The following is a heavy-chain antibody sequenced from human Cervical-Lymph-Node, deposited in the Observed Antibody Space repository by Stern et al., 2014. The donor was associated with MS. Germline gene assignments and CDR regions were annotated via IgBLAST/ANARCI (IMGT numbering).Heavy chain of an antibody. CDR3: AREVAGHRLGMMDV. CDR2: INPSGGST. D-gene: IGHD6-19*01. Sequence: QLQLVQSGSEVKTPVASVKVSCKASGYPFTFYYMHWVRQPPGQGLEWMGKINPSGGSTSYAQKFQGRVTMTRDTSTSTVYMELSSLRSEDTAVYYCAREVAGHRLGMMDVWGQGTTVTVSS. V-gene: IGHV1-46*01. CDR1: GYPFTFYY. J-gene: IGHJ6*02.